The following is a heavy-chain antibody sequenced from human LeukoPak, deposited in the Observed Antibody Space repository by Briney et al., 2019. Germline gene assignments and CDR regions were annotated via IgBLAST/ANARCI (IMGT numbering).Heavy chain of an antibody. CDR2: ISSSSSTI. Sequence: GGSLRLSCAASGFTFSSYSMNWVRQAPGKGLEWVSYISSSSSTIYYADSVKGRFTISRDNAKNSLYLQMNSLRAEDTAVYYCARVGGGSYYSFDYWGQGTLVTVSS. CDR1: GFTFSSYS. V-gene: IGHV3-48*01. D-gene: IGHD1-26*01. J-gene: IGHJ4*02. CDR3: ARVGGGSYYSFDY.